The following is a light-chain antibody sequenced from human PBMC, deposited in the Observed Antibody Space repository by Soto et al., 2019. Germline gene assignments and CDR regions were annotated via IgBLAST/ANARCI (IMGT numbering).Light chain of an antibody. CDR3: QQYGSSPWT. CDR1: QSVSRSY. Sequence: EIVLTQSPGTLSLSPGERATLSCRASQSVSRSYLAWYQQKPGQAPRPLIYGASSRAIGIPDRFSGSGSGTDFTLTISRLEPEDFAVYYCQQYGSSPWTFGQGT. V-gene: IGKV3-20*01. CDR2: GAS. J-gene: IGKJ1*01.